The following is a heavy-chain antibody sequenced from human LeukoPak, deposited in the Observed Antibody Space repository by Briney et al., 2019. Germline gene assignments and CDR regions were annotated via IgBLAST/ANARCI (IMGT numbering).Heavy chain of an antibody. D-gene: IGHD6-25*01. CDR3: TKQRIHFDS. Sequence: GGSLRLSCAASGFTFSSYAMTWVRQAPGKGLEWVSGINGSGSSTYYADSVKGRFTVSRDNSKNTLYLQMNSLRAEDTAVYYCTKQRIHFDSWGQGTVVTV. CDR1: GFTFSSYA. CDR2: INGSGSST. J-gene: IGHJ4*02. V-gene: IGHV3-23*01.